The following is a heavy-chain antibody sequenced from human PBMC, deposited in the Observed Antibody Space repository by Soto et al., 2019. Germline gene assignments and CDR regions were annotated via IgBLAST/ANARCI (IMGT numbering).Heavy chain of an antibody. CDR1: GGSISSSSYY. CDR2: IYYSGST. D-gene: IGHD3-3*01. V-gene: IGHV4-39*01. CDR3: ARRSVLRFLEWSDYGMDV. Sequence: ETLSLTCTVSGGSISSSSYYWGWIRQPPGKGLEWIGSIYYSGSTYYNPSLKSRVTISVDTSKNQFSLKLSSVTAADTAVYYCARRSVLRFLEWSDYGMDVWGQGTTVTVSS. J-gene: IGHJ6*02.